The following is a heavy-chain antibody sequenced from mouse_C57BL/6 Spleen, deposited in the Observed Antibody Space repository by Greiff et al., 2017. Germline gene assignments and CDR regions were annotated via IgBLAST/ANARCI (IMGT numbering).Heavy chain of an antibody. Sequence: EVQLKESGGDLVKPGGSLKLSCAASGFTFSSYGMSWVRQTPDKRLEWVATISSGGSYTYYPDSVKGRFTISRDNAKNTLYLQMSSLKSEDTAMYYCARPEGLRGLDYYAMDYWGKGTSVTVSS. CDR2: ISSGGSYT. J-gene: IGHJ4*01. D-gene: IGHD2-4*01. V-gene: IGHV5-6*01. CDR3: ARPEGLRGLDYYAMDY. CDR1: GFTFSSYG.